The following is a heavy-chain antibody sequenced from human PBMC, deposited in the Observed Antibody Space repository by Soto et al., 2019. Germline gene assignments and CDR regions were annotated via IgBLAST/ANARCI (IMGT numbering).Heavy chain of an antibody. CDR1: GFTFSSYA. D-gene: IGHD3-3*01. CDR2: ISYDGSNK. V-gene: IGHV3-30-3*01. Sequence: QVQLVESGGGVVQPGRSLRLSCAASGFTFSSYAMHWVRQAPGKGLEWVAVISYDGSNKYYADSVKGRFTISRDNSQNTLYLQMNSLRAEDTAVYYCARSPLYYDFPFDYWGQGTLVTVSS. CDR3: ARSPLYYDFPFDY. J-gene: IGHJ4*02.